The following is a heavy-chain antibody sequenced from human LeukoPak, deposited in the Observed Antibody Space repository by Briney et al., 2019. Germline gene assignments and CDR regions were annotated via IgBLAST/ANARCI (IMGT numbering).Heavy chain of an antibody. Sequence: NPSETLSLTCTVSGYSISSGYYWGWIRQPPGKGLEWIGTIYHSGSTYYNPSLKSRVTISVDRANNQFSLKLSSVTAADTAFYYCARGRKGGSALWGQGTLVTVSS. J-gene: IGHJ4*02. CDR1: GYSISSGYY. CDR3: ARGRKGGSAL. V-gene: IGHV4-38-2*02. CDR2: IYHSGST. D-gene: IGHD3-10*01.